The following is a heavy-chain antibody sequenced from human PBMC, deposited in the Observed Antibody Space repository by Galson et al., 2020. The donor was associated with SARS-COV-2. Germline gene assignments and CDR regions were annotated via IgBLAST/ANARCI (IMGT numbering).Heavy chain of an antibody. V-gene: IGHV3-53*01. J-gene: IGHJ4*02. D-gene: IGHD4-4*01. CDR3: ARDTEAGHFDY. Sequence: GGSLRLSCAASGFTVSSNYMSWVRQAPGKGLEWVSAIYSGGSTYYADSVKGRFTISRDNSKNTLYLQMNSLRAEDTAVYYCARDTEAGHFDYWGQGTLVTVSS. CDR2: IYSGGST. CDR1: GFTVSSNY.